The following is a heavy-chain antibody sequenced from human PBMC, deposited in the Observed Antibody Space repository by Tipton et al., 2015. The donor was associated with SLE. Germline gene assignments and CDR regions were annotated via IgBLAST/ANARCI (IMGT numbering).Heavy chain of an antibody. J-gene: IGHJ3*02. D-gene: IGHD3-10*01. Sequence: TLSLTCTVSGGSISSYYWSWIRQPPGKGLEWIGYIFYSGSTNSNPFLKSRVTISVDTSKNQFSLKLSSVTAADTAIYYCARDLTTMVRGVSLDAFDIWGQGTMVTVSS. CDR1: GGSISSYY. V-gene: IGHV4-59*12. CDR3: ARDLTTMVRGVSLDAFDI. CDR2: IFYSGST.